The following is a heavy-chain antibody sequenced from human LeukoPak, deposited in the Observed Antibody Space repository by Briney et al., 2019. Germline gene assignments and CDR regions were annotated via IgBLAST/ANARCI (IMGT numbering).Heavy chain of an antibody. D-gene: IGHD6-13*01. V-gene: IGHV3-38-3*01. J-gene: IGHJ4*02. CDR3: ARVAAGGKGFDY. CDR2: ISGGST. CDR1: GFTVSSNE. Sequence: GGSLRLSCAASGFTVSSNEMSWVRQAPGKGLEWVSSISGGSTYYADSRKGRFTISRDNSKNTLHLQMNSLRAEDTAVYYCARVAAGGKGFDYWGQGTLVTVSS.